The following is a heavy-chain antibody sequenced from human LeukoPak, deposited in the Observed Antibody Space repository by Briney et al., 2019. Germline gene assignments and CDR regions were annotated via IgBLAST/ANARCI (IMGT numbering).Heavy chain of an antibody. CDR3: TRSDYDTSGEFDY. CDR2: INPNSGGT. J-gene: IGHJ4*02. D-gene: IGHD3-22*01. CDR1: GYTFTGYY. V-gene: IGHV1-2*06. Sequence: ASVKVSCKASGYTFTGYYMHWVRQAPGQGLEWMGRINPNSGGTNYAQKFQGRVTMTRDTSISTAYMELSRLRSDDTAVYYCTRSDYDTSGEFDYWGQGTLVTVSS.